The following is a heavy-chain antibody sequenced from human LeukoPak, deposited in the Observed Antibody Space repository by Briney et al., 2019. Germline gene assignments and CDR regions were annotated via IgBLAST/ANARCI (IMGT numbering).Heavy chain of an antibody. CDR3: ARDPAPYSSSFHYY. CDR2: ISSSGSTI. D-gene: IGHD6-13*01. V-gene: IGHV3-11*01. CDR1: GFTFSDYY. Sequence: GGSLRLSCAASGFTFSDYYMSWIRQAPGKGLEWVSYISSSGSTIYYADSVKGRFTISRDNAKNSLYLQMNSLRAEGTAVYYCARDPAPYSSSFHYYWGQGTLVTVSS. J-gene: IGHJ4*02.